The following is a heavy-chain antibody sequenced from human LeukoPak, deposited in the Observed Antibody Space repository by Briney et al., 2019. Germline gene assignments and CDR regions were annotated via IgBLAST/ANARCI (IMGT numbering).Heavy chain of an antibody. Sequence: GGSLRLSCAASGFTFSSHGMHWVRQAPGKGLEWVAVISYDGSNKYYADSVKGRFTISRDNSKNTLYLQMNSLRAEDTAVYYCAKGHKWLPLDYWGQGTLVTVSS. CDR3: AKGHKWLPLDY. V-gene: IGHV3-30*18. J-gene: IGHJ4*02. CDR2: ISYDGSNK. CDR1: GFTFSSHG. D-gene: IGHD6-19*01.